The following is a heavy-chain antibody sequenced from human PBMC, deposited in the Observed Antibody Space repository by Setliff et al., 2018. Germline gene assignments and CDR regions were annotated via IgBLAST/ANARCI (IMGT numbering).Heavy chain of an antibody. CDR2: IYYSGST. J-gene: IGHJ4*02. CDR3: ARRETYYNFWSGYYAY. D-gene: IGHD3-3*01. V-gene: IGHV4-39*07. CDR1: GGSISSSSYY. Sequence: SETLSLTCTVSGGSISSSSYYWGWIRQPPGKGLEWIGSIYYSGSTYYNPALKSRVTISVDTSKNQFSLQLSSLTAADTAVYYGARRETYYNFWSGYYAYGGQGTLVTVSS.